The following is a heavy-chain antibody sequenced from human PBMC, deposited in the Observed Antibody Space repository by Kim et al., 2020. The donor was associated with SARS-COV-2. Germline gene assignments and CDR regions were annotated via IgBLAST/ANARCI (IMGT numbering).Heavy chain of an antibody. CDR2: IYYSGST. CDR1: GGSISSYY. D-gene: IGHD5-18*01. V-gene: IGHV4-59*08. CDR3: ASQGYSRWRGYFDY. J-gene: IGHJ4*02. Sequence: SETLSLTCTVSGGSISSYYWSWIRQPPGKGLEWIGYIYYSGSTNYNPSLKSRVTISVDTSKNQFSLKLSSVTAADTAVYYCASQGYSRWRGYFDYWGQGTLVTVSS.